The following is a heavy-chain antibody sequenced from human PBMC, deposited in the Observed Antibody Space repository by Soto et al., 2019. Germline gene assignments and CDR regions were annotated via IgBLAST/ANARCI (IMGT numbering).Heavy chain of an antibody. J-gene: IGHJ5*02. Sequence: GGSLRHSWAASGLTFSNAWMSWVRQATGKGLEWVGRIKSKTDGGTTDYAAPVKGRFTISRDDSKNTLYLQMNSLKTEDTAVYYCTTAVHPSRRPACMLISCKNWFDPWGQGTLVTVSS. D-gene: IGHD2-8*01. CDR2: IKSKTDGGTT. CDR1: GLTFSNAW. CDR3: TTAVHPSRRPACMLISCKNWFDP. V-gene: IGHV3-15*07.